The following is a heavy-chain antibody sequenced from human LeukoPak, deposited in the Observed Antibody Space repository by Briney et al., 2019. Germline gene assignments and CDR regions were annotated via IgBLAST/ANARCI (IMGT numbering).Heavy chain of an antibody. CDR1: GTSISSYY. Sequence: SETLSLTCTVSGTSISSYYWSWLRQPPGKGPEWIGYVTYTGSKYNPSLKSRVTISTDRSKKEVSLRLSSVTAADTAMYFCARHVDTALIGAFHIWGQGTVVTVS. V-gene: IGHV4-59*08. CDR2: VTYTGS. D-gene: IGHD5-18*01. CDR3: ARHVDTALIGAFHI. J-gene: IGHJ3*02.